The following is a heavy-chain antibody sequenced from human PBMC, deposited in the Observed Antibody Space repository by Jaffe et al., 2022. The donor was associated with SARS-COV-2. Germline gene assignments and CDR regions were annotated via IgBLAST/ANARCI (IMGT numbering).Heavy chain of an antibody. CDR2: IYPGDSDT. V-gene: IGHV5-51*01. CDR3: ARHREYVYGPYYYFYYAMDV. CDR1: GYNFTNYW. J-gene: IGHJ6*02. D-gene: IGHD3-10*01. Sequence: EVQLVQPGAELKKPGESLKISCKASGYNFTNYWIGWVRQMPGKGLEWMGIIYPGDSDTRYSPSFQGQVTISADKSINTAYLKWSSLKASDTAIYYCARHREYVYGPYYYFYYAMDVWGQGTTVAVSS.